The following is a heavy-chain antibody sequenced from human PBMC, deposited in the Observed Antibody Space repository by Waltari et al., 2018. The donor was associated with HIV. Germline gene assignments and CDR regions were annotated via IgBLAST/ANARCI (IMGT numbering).Heavy chain of an antibody. CDR3: ARKGNYYDSSGYRGAFDI. V-gene: IGHV4-39*07. J-gene: IGHJ3*02. CDR1: GGSISSSSYY. D-gene: IGHD3-22*01. CDR2: SYYSGST. Sequence: QLQLQESGPGLVKPSETLSLTCTVSGGSISSSSYYWGWISQPPGKGLAWIGSSYYSGSTYYSPSLKSRVTISVDTSENQFSLKLSSVTAADTAVYYCARKGNYYDSSGYRGAFDIWGQGTMVTVSS.